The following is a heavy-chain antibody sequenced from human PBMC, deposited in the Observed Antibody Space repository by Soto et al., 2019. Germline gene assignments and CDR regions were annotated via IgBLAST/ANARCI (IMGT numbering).Heavy chain of an antibody. CDR2: IYYSGST. Sequence: SETLSLTCTVSGGSISSGGYYWSWIRQHPGKGLEWIGYIYYSGSTYYNPSLKSRVTISVDTSKNQFSLKLSSVTAADTAVYYCARLRSGSYYTPEYFQHWGQGTLVTVS. CDR3: ARLRSGSYYTPEYFQH. V-gene: IGHV4-39*01. D-gene: IGHD1-26*01. CDR1: GGSISSGGYY. J-gene: IGHJ1*01.